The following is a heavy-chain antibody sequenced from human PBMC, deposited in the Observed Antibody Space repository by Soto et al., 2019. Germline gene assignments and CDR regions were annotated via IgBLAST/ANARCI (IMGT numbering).Heavy chain of an antibody. CDR3: ARDHPYSSTWKGDHYYGMDV. CDR1: GFTFSTYA. D-gene: IGHD6-13*01. J-gene: IGHJ6*02. V-gene: IGHV3-30-3*01. CDR2: ISYDGSTK. Sequence: QVQLVESGGGVVQPGRSLRLSCAASGFTFSTYAMHWVRQAPGKGLEWVAVISYDGSTKYYADSVKGRFTCSRDNSKSTLYLQINSLRAEDTAVYFCARDHPYSSTWKGDHYYGMDVWGQGTTVTVSS.